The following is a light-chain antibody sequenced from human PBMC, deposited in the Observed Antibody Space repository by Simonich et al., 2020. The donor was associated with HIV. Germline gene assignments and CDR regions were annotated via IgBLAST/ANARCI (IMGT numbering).Light chain of an antibody. Sequence: DIVMTQSPDSLAVSLGERATINCKSSQSVLYSSNNKNYLAWYQQKPGQPPKLLMYWASTRESGVPDRFSGSGSGTDFTLTISSLQAEDVAVYFCQQCHSHPHTFGQGTKLEIK. CDR3: QQCHSHPHT. CDR2: WAS. CDR1: QSVLYSSNNKNY. J-gene: IGKJ2*01. V-gene: IGKV4-1*01.